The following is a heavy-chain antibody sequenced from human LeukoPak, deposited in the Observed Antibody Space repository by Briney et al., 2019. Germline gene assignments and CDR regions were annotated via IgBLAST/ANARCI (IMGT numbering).Heavy chain of an antibody. D-gene: IGHD5-12*01. CDR1: GGSISSGRYY. V-gene: IGHV4-61*02. J-gene: IGHJ4*02. CDR3: ARAIGGYGGDY. Sequence: SETLSLTCNVSGGSISSGRYYWSWIRLPAGKGLEWIGRIFTSGSTNYNPSLKSRVTISLYTSKNQFSLKLSSVTAADTAVYYCARAIGGYGGDYWGQGTLVTVSS. CDR2: IFTSGST.